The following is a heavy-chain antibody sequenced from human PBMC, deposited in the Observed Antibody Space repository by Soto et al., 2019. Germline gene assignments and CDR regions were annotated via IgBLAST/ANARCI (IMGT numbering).Heavy chain of an antibody. J-gene: IGHJ6*03. V-gene: IGHV1-24*01. Sequence: ASVKVSCKVSGYTLTELSVHWVRQAPGKGLEWMGGFDPEDGETIYAQKFQGRVSMTEDTSTDTAYMELSSLRSEDTAVYYCATDRGGSGISNYYYYMEVWGKGTMVTVSS. CDR3: ATDRGGSGISNYYYYMEV. D-gene: IGHD3-10*01. CDR2: FDPEDGET. CDR1: GYTLTELS.